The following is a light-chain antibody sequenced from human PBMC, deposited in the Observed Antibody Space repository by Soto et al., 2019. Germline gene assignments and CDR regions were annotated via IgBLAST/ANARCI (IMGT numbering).Light chain of an antibody. CDR2: AAT. CDR3: QQAISLPLT. V-gene: IGKV1-12*01. CDR1: QGISNW. Sequence: DIQMTQSPSSVSASVGDRVTITCRAPQGISNWLAWYQQKPGQAPKLLIYAATSLQDGVPLRFSGSGSGADFALTISALQPEDFATYYCQQAISLPLTFGGGTKVEIK. J-gene: IGKJ4*01.